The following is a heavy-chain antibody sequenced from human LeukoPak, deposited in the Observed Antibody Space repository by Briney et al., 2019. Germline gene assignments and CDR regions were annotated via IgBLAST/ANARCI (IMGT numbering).Heavy chain of an antibody. D-gene: IGHD2-15*01. V-gene: IGHV3-21*01. CDR1: GFTFSSYS. CDR2: ISSSSSYI. CDR3: ARVRYCSGGSCYYYYYYMDV. Sequence: PGGSLRLSCAASGFTFSSYSMNWVRQAPGKGLEWVSSISSSSSYIYYADSVKGRFTISRDNAKNSLYLQMNSLRAEDTAVYYCARVRYCSGGSCYYYYYYMDVWGKGTTVTVSS. J-gene: IGHJ6*03.